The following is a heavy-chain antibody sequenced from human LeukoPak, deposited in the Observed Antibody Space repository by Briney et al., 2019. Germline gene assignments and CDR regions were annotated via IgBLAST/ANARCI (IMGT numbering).Heavy chain of an antibody. CDR1: GGSISSSSYY. D-gene: IGHD6-6*01. V-gene: IGHV4-39*01. CDR3: ARHISIAARGGYGMDV. CDR2: IYYSGST. Sequence: SETLSLTCTVSGGSISSSSYYWGWIRQPPGKGLEWIGSIYYSGSTYYNPSLKSRVTISVDTSKNQFSLKLSSVTAADTAVYCCARHISIAARGGYGMDVWGQGTTVTVSS. J-gene: IGHJ6*02.